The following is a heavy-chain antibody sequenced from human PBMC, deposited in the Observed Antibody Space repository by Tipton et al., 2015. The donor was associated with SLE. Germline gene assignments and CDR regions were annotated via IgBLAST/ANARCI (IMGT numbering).Heavy chain of an antibody. CDR3: ARGVWSGSFFDL. J-gene: IGHJ2*01. V-gene: IGHV4-39*07. Sequence: TLSLTCTVSGGSLSSSSYYWGWIRQPPGKGLEWIGSIYYSGSTYYNPSLKSRVTISVDTSKNQFSLKLSSVTAADTAVYYCARGVWSGSFFDLWGRGTLVTVSS. CDR2: IYYSGST. CDR1: GGSLSSSSYY. D-gene: IGHD3-3*01.